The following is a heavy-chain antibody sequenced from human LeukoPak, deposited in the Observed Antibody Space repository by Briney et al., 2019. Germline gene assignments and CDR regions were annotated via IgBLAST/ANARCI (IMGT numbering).Heavy chain of an antibody. D-gene: IGHD3-10*01. CDR1: GFTFSSYA. J-gene: IGHJ6*02. CDR3: ARDDAVRGYYYYYGMDV. CDR2: ISYDGSNK. Sequence: GGSLRLSCAASGFTFSSYAMHWVCQAPGKGLEWVAVISYDGSNKYYADSVKGRFTISRDNSKNTLYLQMNSLRAEDTAVYYCARDDAVRGYYYYYGMDVWGQGTTVTVSS. V-gene: IGHV3-30-3*01.